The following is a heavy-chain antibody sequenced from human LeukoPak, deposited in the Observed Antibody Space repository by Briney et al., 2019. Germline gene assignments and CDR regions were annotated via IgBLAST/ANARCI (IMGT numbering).Heavy chain of an antibody. J-gene: IGHJ4*02. CDR3: ARDSRVDCSGGSCYSGDY. D-gene: IGHD2-15*01. Sequence: GGSLRLSCAASGFTFDDYGMSWVGQAPGKGLEWIPSISSSSSYIYYADSVKGRFTISRDNAKNSLYLQMNSLRAEDTAVYYCARDSRVDCSGGSCYSGDYWGQGTLVTVSS. CDR2: ISSSSSYI. V-gene: IGHV3-21*01. CDR1: GFTFDDYG.